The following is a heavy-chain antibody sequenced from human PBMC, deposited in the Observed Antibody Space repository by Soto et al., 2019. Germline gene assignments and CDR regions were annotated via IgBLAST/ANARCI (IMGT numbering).Heavy chain of an antibody. D-gene: IGHD1-7*01. V-gene: IGHV4-59*08. J-gene: IGHJ5*02. CDR1: GGSINSYY. Sequence: QVQLQESGPGLVKPSETLSLTCTVSGGSINSYYWSWIRQPPGKGLEWIGYIYYSGSTNYNPSLKSRITISADTSKNRFSLKLSSVTAADTAVYYCARHISSGTNIAAIRSFDPWGQGTLVTVSS. CDR3: ARHISSGTNIAAIRSFDP. CDR2: IYYSGST.